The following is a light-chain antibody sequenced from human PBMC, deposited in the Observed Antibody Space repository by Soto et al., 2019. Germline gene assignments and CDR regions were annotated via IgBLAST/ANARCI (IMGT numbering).Light chain of an antibody. Sequence: QSALTQPASVSGSPGQSITISCTGTSSDIGGKNDVSWYQQHPGKAPKLIIYDVTSRLSGVSNRFSGSKSGNTASLTISGLQAEDEADYYCNSYTNLFTVRAVFGTGTKLTVL. J-gene: IGLJ1*01. V-gene: IGLV2-14*01. CDR1: SSDIGGKND. CDR2: DVT. CDR3: NSYTNLFTVRAV.